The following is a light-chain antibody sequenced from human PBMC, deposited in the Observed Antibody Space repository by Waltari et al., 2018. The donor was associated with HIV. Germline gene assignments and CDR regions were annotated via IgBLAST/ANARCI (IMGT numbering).Light chain of an antibody. CDR1: QSVTTN. J-gene: IGKJ2*01. CDR2: CAS. CDR3: QQYKKWPPYT. V-gene: IGKV3-15*01. Sequence: EIVMTQSPGALSVSLGERATLSSRLSQSVTTNLAWYQQKPGQAPRLLIFCASTRATGIPARFSGSGSGTEFTLTISSLQSEDFALYYCQQYKKWPPYTFGQGTKLEIK.